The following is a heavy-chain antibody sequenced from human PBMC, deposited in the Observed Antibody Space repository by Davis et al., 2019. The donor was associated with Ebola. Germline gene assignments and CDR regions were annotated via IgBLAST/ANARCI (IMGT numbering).Heavy chain of an antibody. CDR2: IYYSGSI. CDR1: GGSISSYY. Sequence: MPSETLSLTCTVSGGSISSYYWSWIRQPPGKGLEWIGYIYYSGSINYNPSLKSRVTISVDTSKNQFSLKLSSVTAADTAVYYCARGTRFLEWLFHDYWGQGTLVTVSS. V-gene: IGHV4-59*08. CDR3: ARGTRFLEWLFHDY. D-gene: IGHD3-3*01. J-gene: IGHJ4*02.